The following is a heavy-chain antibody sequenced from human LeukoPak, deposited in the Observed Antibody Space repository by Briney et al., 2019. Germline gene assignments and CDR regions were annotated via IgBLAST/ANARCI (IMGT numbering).Heavy chain of an antibody. CDR2: ISWNSGSI. CDR1: GFTFDDYA. D-gene: IGHD1-26*01. J-gene: IGHJ4*02. Sequence: GGSLRLSCAASGFTFDDYAMHWVRQAPGKGLEWVSGISWNSGSIGYADSVKGRFTISRDNAKNSLYLQMNSLRAEDTALYYCAKDIWGSGSHHRGLDYWGQGTLVTVSS. V-gene: IGHV3-9*01. CDR3: AKDIWGSGSHHRGLDY.